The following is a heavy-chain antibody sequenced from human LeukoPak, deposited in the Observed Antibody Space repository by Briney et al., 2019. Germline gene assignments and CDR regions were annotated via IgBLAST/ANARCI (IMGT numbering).Heavy chain of an antibody. Sequence: ASVKVSCKGSGYTFTSYGISWVRQAPGQRLEWMGWISAYNGNTNYAQKLQGRVTMTTDTSTSTAYMELRSLRSDDTAVYYCASSYDFWSGYYTLYYWGQGTLVTVSS. CDR3: ASSYDFWSGYYTLYY. D-gene: IGHD3-3*01. CDR1: GYTFTSYG. J-gene: IGHJ4*02. CDR2: ISAYNGNT. V-gene: IGHV1-18*01.